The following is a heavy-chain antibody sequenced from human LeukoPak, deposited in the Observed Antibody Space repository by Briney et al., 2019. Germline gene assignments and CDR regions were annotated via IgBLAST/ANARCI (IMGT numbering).Heavy chain of an antibody. V-gene: IGHV1-69*05. D-gene: IGHD2-15*01. CDR2: IIPIFGTA. CDR3: ARDPCSGGSCNWFDP. Sequence: GASVKVSCKASGGTFSSYAISWVRQAPGQGLEWMGGIIPIFGTANYAQKFQGRVTITTDESTSTAYMELSSLRSEDTAVYYCARDPCSGGSCNWFDPWGQGTLVTVSS. J-gene: IGHJ5*02. CDR1: GGTFSSYA.